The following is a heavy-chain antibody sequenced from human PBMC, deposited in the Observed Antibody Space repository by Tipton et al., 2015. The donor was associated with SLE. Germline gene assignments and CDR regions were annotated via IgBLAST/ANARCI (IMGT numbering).Heavy chain of an antibody. V-gene: IGHV4-59*01. CDR3: ARLARGFGDLNWFDP. CDR2: IDHSGNS. CDR1: GFSISSYY. Sequence: LRLSCTVSGFSISSYYWNWIRQAPGKGLEWIGYIDHSGNSNYSPSLNGRAAISIDTTKNQFSLRLTSVTAADTAVYYCARLARGFGDLNWFDPWGQGALVTVSS. D-gene: IGHD4-17*01. J-gene: IGHJ5*02.